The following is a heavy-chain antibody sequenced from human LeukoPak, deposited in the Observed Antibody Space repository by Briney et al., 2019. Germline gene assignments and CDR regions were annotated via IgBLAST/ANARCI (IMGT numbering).Heavy chain of an antibody. V-gene: IGHV3-43*02. CDR2: ISGDGGST. Sequence: GGSLRLSCAASGFTFDDYAMHWVRQAPGKGLEWVSLISGDGGSTYYSDSVKGRFTISRDNAKNSLYLQMNSLRAEDTAVYYCARDFGYFWGQGTLVTVSS. D-gene: IGHD3-10*01. J-gene: IGHJ4*02. CDR3: ARDFGYF. CDR1: GFTFDDYA.